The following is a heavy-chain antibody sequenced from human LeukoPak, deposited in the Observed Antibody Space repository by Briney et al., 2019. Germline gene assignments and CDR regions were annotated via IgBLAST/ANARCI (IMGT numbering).Heavy chain of an antibody. D-gene: IGHD4-17*01. CDR2: INPNSGGT. V-gene: IGHV1-2*02. CDR1: GYTFTVYY. Sequence: ASVKVSCKASGYTFTVYYIHWMRQAPGQGLEWMGWINPNSGGTNYAQKFQGRVTMTRDTSISTAYMELSRLRSDDTAVYYCARDPYGDNHYYYYYMDVWGKGTTVTVSS. CDR3: ARDPYGDNHYYYYYMDV. J-gene: IGHJ6*03.